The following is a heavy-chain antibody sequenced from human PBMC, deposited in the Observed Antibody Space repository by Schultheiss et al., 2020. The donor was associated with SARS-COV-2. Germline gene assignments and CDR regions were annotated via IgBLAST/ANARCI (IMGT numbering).Heavy chain of an antibody. V-gene: IGHV1-46*01. Sequence: ASVKVSCKASGGTFSSYAISWVRQAPGQGLEWMGIINPSGGSTSYAQKFQGRVTMTRDTSTSTVYMELSSLRSEDTAVYYCARDLTVTTKGGDAFDIWGQGTMVTVSS. CDR3: ARDLTVTTKGGDAFDI. J-gene: IGHJ3*02. CDR2: INPSGGST. D-gene: IGHD4-17*01. CDR1: GGTFSSYA.